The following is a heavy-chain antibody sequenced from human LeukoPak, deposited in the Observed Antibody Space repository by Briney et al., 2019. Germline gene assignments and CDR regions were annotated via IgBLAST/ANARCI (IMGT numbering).Heavy chain of an antibody. CDR1: GFTFSSYD. V-gene: IGHV3-13*01. D-gene: IGHD5-12*01. J-gene: IGHJ6*02. CDR2: IGTAGDT. CDR3: ARVYSGYDFYYYYGMDV. Sequence: PGGSLRLSCAASGFTFSSYDMHWVRQATGKGLEWVSAIGTAGDTYYPGSVKGRFTISRENAKNSLYLQMNSLRAEDTAVYYCARVYSGYDFYYYYGMDVWGQGTTATVSS.